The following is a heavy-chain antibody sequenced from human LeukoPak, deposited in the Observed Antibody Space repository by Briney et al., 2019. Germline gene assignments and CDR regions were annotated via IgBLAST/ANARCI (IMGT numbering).Heavy chain of an antibody. CDR3: ARQVNSMAGTHFGV. J-gene: IGHJ4*02. CDR2: IYCSAIA. V-gene: IGHV4-39*01. D-gene: IGHD6-19*01. Sequence: PWETLSLTCTVSSASIGSSNYEWGRIRQPPGNGLEWFVSIYCSAIAYSNRTPKSRVTPSVDARPSHSSPRLSSVTAADTAVYYCARQVNSMAGTHFGVWGLGALVPVSS. CDR1: SASIGSSNYE.